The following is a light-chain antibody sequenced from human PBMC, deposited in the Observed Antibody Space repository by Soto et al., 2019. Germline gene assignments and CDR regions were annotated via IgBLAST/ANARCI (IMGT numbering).Light chain of an antibody. Sequence: EILMTQSPATLSLSPGEISTLCCRASQSVTTDLAWYQQRPGQPPRLLIYGASTRATDFPARFSGSGSGTEFTLTISSLQSEDFAVYYCQQYNNWPRTFGQGTKVDI. CDR3: QQYNNWPRT. V-gene: IGKV3-15*01. J-gene: IGKJ1*01. CDR2: GAS. CDR1: QSVTTD.